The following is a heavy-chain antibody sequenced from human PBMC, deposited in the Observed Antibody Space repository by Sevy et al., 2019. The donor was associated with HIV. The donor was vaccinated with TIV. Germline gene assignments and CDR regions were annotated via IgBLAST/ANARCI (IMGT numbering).Heavy chain of an antibody. CDR2: IFPGNSDT. D-gene: IGHD1-26*01. CDR1: GYSFTTYW. J-gene: IGHJ6*02. Sequence: GESLKISCKGSGYSFTTYWIGWVRQMPGKGLEWMGIIFPGNSDTRYSPSCQGQVTISADNSISTAYLQWSSLKASDTAIYYCARARGIPHYYHGMDFWGQGTTVTVSS. CDR3: ARARGIPHYYHGMDF. V-gene: IGHV5-51*01.